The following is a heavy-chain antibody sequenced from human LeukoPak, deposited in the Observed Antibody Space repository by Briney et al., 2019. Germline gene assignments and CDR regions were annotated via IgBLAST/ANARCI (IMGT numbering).Heavy chain of an antibody. CDR3: ARDLSYGDYEYYYGMDV. J-gene: IGHJ6*02. Sequence: PGGSLRLSCAASGFTVSSNYMSWVRQAPGKGLEWVSVIYSGGSTYYADSVKGRFTISRDNSKNTLYLQMNSLRAEDTAVYYCARDLSYGDYEYYYGMDVWGQGTTVTVSS. D-gene: IGHD4-17*01. CDR1: GFTVSSNY. CDR2: IYSGGST. V-gene: IGHV3-66*02.